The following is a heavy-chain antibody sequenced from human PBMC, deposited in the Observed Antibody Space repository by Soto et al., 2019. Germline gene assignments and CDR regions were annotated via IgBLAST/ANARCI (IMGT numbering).Heavy chain of an antibody. CDR1: GGTFSSYT. CDR2: IIPILGIA. Sequence: GASVKVSCKASGGTFSSYTISWVRQAPGQGLEWMGRIIPILGIANYAQKFQGRVTITADKSTSTAYMELSSLRSEDTAVYYCAREEYYYGSGATVVGYWGLGTLVTV. CDR3: AREEYYYGSGATVVGY. J-gene: IGHJ4*02. D-gene: IGHD3-10*01. V-gene: IGHV1-69*04.